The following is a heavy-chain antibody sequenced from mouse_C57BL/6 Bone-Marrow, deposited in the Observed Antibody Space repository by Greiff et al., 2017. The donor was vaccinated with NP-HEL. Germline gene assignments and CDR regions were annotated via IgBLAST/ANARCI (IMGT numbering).Heavy chain of an antibody. CDR2: IDPENGDT. V-gene: IGHV14-4*01. Sequence: VQLQQSGAELVRPGASVKLSCTASGFNIKDDYMHWVKQRPEQGLEWIGWIDPENGDTEYASKFQGKATITADTSSNTAYLQLSSLTSEDTAVYYCTTWRSSFDYWGQGTTRTVSS. J-gene: IGHJ2*01. D-gene: IGHD1-3*01. CDR1: GFNIKDDY. CDR3: TTWRSSFDY.